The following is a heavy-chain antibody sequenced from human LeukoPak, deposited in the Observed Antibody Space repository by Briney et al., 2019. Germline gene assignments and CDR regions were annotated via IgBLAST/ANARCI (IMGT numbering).Heavy chain of an antibody. D-gene: IGHD2-2*01. CDR2: IYYSGST. J-gene: IGHJ5*02. CDR1: GGSISSGGYY. V-gene: IGHV4-31*02. Sequence: SETLSLTWTVSGGSISSGGYYWSWIRPHPGKGLEWIGDIYYSGSTYYNPSLKSRVTISVDTSKNQFSLKLSSVTAADTAVYYCARRSAAMPVGDWFDPWGQGTLVTVSS. CDR3: ARRSAAMPVGDWFDP.